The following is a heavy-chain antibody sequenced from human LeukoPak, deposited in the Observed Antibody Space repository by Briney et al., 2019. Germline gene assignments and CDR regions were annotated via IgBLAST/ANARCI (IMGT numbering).Heavy chain of an antibody. CDR1: RGSFSGYY. Sequence: SETLSLTCAVYRGSFSGYYWSWIRQPPGKGLEWIGEINHSGSTNYNPSLKSRVTISVDTSKNQFSLKLNSVTAADTAVYYCARALSRPPPGGYWGKEPLVTVSS. CDR2: INHSGST. D-gene: IGHD2-2*01. CDR3: ARALSRPPPGGY. J-gene: IGHJ4*02. V-gene: IGHV4-34*01.